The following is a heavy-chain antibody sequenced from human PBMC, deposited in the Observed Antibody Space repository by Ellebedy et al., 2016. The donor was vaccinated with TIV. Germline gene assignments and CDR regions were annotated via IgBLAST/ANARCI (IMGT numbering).Heavy chain of an antibody. V-gene: IGHV4-31*03. CDR1: GGSISSGGYY. CDR3: ASSSRYGYNSILDAFDI. CDR2: IYYSGST. Sequence: SETLSLXXTVSGGSISSGGYYWSWIRQHPGKGLEWIGYIYYSGSTYYNPSLKSRVTISVDTSKNQFSLKLSSVTAADTAVYYCASSSRYGYNSILDAFDIWGQGTMVTVSS. J-gene: IGHJ3*02. D-gene: IGHD5-24*01.